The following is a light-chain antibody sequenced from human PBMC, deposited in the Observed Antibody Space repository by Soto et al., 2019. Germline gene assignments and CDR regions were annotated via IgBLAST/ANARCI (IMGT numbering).Light chain of an antibody. CDR1: QSVSSN. V-gene: IGKV3-15*01. CDR3: QHYNNCGT. CDR2: GAS. Sequence: EIVMTQSPATLSVSPGERATLSCRASQSVSSNLAWYQQKPGQAPRLLIYGASTRATGIPARFSGRGSGTEFTLTISSLQSEDFAFYYCQHYNNCGTFGQGTKVAIK. J-gene: IGKJ1*01.